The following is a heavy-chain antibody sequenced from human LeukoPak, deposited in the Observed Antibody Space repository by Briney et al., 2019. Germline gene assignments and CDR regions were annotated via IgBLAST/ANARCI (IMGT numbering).Heavy chain of an antibody. CDR1: GFTFSNAW. CDR3: TTERCSGGSRADCYLETDAFDI. Sequence: GGSLRLSCAASGFTFSNAWMSWVRQAPGKGLEWVGRIKSKTDGGTTDYAAPVKGRFTISRDDSKNTLYLQMNSLKTEDTAVYYCTTERCSGGSRADCYLETDAFDIWGQGTMVTVSS. D-gene: IGHD2-15*01. J-gene: IGHJ3*02. CDR2: IKSKTDGGTT. V-gene: IGHV3-15*01.